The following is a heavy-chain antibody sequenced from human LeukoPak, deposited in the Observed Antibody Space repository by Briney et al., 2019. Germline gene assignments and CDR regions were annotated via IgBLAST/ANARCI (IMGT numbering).Heavy chain of an antibody. CDR3: ARDGVYGDLPSDFDAFDI. CDR2: IYHSGST. J-gene: IGHJ3*02. Sequence: PSETLSLTCAVSGGSISSSNRWSWVRQPPGKGLEWIGEIYHSGSTNYNPSLKSRVTISVDKSKNQFSLKLSSVTAADTAVYYCARDGVYGDLPSDFDAFDIWGQGTMVTVSS. CDR1: GGSISSSNR. D-gene: IGHD4-17*01. V-gene: IGHV4-4*02.